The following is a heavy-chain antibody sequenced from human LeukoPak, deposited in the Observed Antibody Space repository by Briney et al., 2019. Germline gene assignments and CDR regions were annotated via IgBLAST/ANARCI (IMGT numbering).Heavy chain of an antibody. J-gene: IGHJ6*03. D-gene: IGHD4-23*01. V-gene: IGHV4-39*07. CDR2: IYYSGST. Sequence: SETLSLTCTVSGGSISSSSYYWGWIRQPPGKGLEWIGSIYYSGSTYYNPSLKSRVTIPVDTSKNQFSLKLSSVTAADTAVYYCARDNNGGNSHYYYMDVWGKGTTVTVSS. CDR1: GGSISSSSYY. CDR3: ARDNNGGNSHYYYMDV.